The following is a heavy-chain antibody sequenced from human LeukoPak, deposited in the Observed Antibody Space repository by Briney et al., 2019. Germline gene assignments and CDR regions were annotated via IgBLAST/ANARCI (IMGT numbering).Heavy chain of an antibody. D-gene: IGHD2-15*01. V-gene: IGHV1-69*13. CDR3: ARGGVGYCSGGSCYYLH. CDR2: LIPIFGTA. CDR1: GGTFSSYA. Sequence: SVKVSCKASGGTFSSYAISWVRQAPGQGLEWMGGLIPIFGTANYAQKFQGRVTITADESTSTAYMELSSLRSEDTAVYYCARGGVGYCSGGSCYYLHWGQGTLVTVSS. J-gene: IGHJ1*01.